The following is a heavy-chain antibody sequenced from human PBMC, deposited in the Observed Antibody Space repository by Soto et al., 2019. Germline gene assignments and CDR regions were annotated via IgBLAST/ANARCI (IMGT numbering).Heavy chain of an antibody. D-gene: IGHD5-12*01. J-gene: IGHJ3*02. Sequence: QITLKESGPTLVKPTQNLTLTCTFSGFSLTTRGVGVGWIRKPPGKALEWLSLIYWDDDEGYSPSVKSRLPLHNETAKNQIVRTITNIGQGDTSSYFRAKRPRGDSDPFDNW. CDR2: IYWDDDE. CDR1: GFSLTTRGVG. CDR3: AKRPRGDSDPFDN. V-gene: IGHV2-5*02.